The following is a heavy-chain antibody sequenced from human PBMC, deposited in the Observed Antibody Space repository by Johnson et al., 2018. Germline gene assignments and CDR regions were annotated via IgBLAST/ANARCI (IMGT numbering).Heavy chain of an antibody. D-gene: IGHD2-2*01. V-gene: IGHV3-66*02. CDR3: AAYCSSSSCSNYYYYYYMDV. CDR2: T. J-gene: IGHJ6*03. Sequence: TEYASSVQGRFTISRDNSKNTLYLQMNNLRAEDTAVYYCAAYCSSSSCSNYYYYYYMDVWGKGTTVTVSS.